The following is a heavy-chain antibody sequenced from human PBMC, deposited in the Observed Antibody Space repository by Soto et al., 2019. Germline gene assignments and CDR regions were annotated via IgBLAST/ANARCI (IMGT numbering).Heavy chain of an antibody. J-gene: IGHJ6*01. Sequence: QVQLVQSGAEVKKPGSSVKVSCKASGGTFSNYAISWVRQAPGQGLEWMGGIITISGTANYAQKFQGRVTITAGEYTSTAYMGLSSLRSEDTAVYYCARSQGSSTSLEIYYYYYYGMDVWGQGTTVTVSS. V-gene: IGHV1-69*01. D-gene: IGHD2-2*01. CDR1: GGTFSNYA. CDR3: ARSQGSSTSLEIYYYYYYGMDV. CDR2: IITISGTA.